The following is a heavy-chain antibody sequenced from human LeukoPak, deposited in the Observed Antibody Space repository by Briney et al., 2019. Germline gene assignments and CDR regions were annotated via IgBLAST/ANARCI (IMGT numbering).Heavy chain of an antibody. J-gene: IGHJ6*02. Sequence: GASVKVSCKASGYTFTSYDINWVRQATGQGLEWMGWMNPNSGNTSYAQKFQGRVTMTRNTSISTAYMELSSLRSEDTAVYYCARVAVQSITIFGVVTQYYYYYYGMDVWGQGTTVTVSS. V-gene: IGHV1-8*01. CDR2: MNPNSGNT. CDR1: GYTFTSYD. CDR3: ARVAVQSITIFGVVTQYYYYYYGMDV. D-gene: IGHD3-3*01.